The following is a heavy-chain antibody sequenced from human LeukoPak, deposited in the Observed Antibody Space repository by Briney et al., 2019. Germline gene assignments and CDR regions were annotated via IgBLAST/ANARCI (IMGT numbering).Heavy chain of an antibody. CDR2: IYYSGST. V-gene: IGHV4-61*05. CDR1: GGSIRSSYYY. D-gene: IGHD2-8*01. CDR3: ARVGSYYDAFDI. J-gene: IGHJ3*02. Sequence: SETLSLTCTVSGGSIRSSYYYWGWIRQPPGKGLEWIGYIYYSGSTNYNPSLKSRVTISVDTSKNQFSLKLSSVTAADTAVYYCARVGSYYDAFDIWGQGTMVTVSS.